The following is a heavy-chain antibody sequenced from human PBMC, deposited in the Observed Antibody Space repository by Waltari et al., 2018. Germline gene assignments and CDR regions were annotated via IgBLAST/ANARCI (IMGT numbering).Heavy chain of an antibody. D-gene: IGHD3-10*01. CDR2: ISVGSATI. Sequence: EVQLVESGGGLVQSGGSLRLSCATSGFTFSFYDMPWVRQAPGKGLEWLSEISVGSATIYYADSVKGRFSISRDDARNSLFLEINSLRAEDSAVYYCARAGEFRSYYYAMDVWGQGTAVSVSS. J-gene: IGHJ6*02. CDR1: GFTFSFYD. CDR3: ARAGEFRSYYYAMDV. V-gene: IGHV3-48*03.